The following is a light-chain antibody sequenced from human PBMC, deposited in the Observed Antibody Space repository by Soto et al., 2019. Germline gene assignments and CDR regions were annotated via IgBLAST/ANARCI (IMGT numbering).Light chain of an antibody. Sequence: LTQSPGTLSLSPGESVTLFGRASQSVSSNLAWYQQKPGQPPRLLMHGTFSRATGVPDRFIGRGFGTDFTLTISRLEPEDFAVYYCQQDANLLPVTFGGGTTVEV. V-gene: IGKV3-20*01. CDR3: QQDANLLPVT. J-gene: IGKJ4*01. CDR1: QSVSSN. CDR2: GTF.